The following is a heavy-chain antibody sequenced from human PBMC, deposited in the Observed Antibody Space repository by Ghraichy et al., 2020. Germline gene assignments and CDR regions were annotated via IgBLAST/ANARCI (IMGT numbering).Heavy chain of an antibody. Sequence: GGSLRLSCADSGFTFSSYDMFWVRQPTGKGLKWVSTFGTGGDTYYSGSVQGRFTISRENAKTSLYLQMNSLRAEDTAVYYCVRAMAGTNIGNFRYYYGLDVWGQGTTVTVS. D-gene: IGHD1/OR15-1a*01. J-gene: IGHJ6*02. V-gene: IGHV3-13*01. CDR1: GFTFSSYD. CDR2: FGTGGDT. CDR3: VRAMAGTNIGNFRYYYGLDV.